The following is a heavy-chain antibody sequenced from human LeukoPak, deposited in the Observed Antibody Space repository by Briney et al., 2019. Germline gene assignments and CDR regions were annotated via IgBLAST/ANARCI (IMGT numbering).Heavy chain of an antibody. V-gene: IGHV4-59*01. Sequence: PSETLSLTCTVSGGSISTYYWSWIRQPPGKGLEWIGYIYYSGSTNYNPSLKSRVTISVDTSKNQFSLKLSSVTAADTAVYYCARGRYSGQQPMDVWGKGTTVTVSS. CDR3: ARGRYSGQQPMDV. CDR1: GGSISTYY. D-gene: IGHD6-13*01. CDR2: IYYSGST. J-gene: IGHJ6*04.